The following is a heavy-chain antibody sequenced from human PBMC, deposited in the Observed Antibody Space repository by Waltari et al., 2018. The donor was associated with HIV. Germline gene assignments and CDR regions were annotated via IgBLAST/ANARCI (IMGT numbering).Heavy chain of an antibody. D-gene: IGHD6-13*01. V-gene: IGHV3-13*04. CDR3: ARSYSSSWDPGHAGPRYYYYGRDV. J-gene: IGHJ6*02. Sequence: EVQLVESGGGLVQPGGSLRLSCAASGFTFSSYDMHWVRQATGKGLEWVSAIGTAGDTYYPGSVKGRLTISRENAKNSLYLQMNSLRAGDTAVYYCARSYSSSWDPGHAGPRYYYYGRDVWGQGTTVTVSS. CDR1: GFTFSSYD. CDR2: IGTAGDT.